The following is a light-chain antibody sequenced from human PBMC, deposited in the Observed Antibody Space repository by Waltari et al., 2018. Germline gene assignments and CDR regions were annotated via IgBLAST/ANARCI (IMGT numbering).Light chain of an antibody. CDR2: VNSGGSH. V-gene: IGLV4-69*01. Sequence: QVVLTQSPSASASLGASVKLTCTLSSGHSDYAIAWHQQQPEKGPRYLMKVNSGGSHIKGDGIPDRFSGSSSGAERYLAISSLQSEDEADYYCQTWDTVKHVRFGGGTKLTVL. J-gene: IGLJ2*01. CDR1: SGHSDYA. CDR3: QTWDTVKHVR.